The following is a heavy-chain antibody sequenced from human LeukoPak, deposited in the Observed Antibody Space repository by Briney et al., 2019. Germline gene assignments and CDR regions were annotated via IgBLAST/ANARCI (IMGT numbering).Heavy chain of an antibody. J-gene: IGHJ4*02. CDR3: ARGDSSGYYPFDY. CDR1: GGTFSSYA. CDR2: IFPIFGTA. V-gene: IGHV1-69*05. D-gene: IGHD3-22*01. Sequence: ASVKVSCKASGGTFSSYAISWVRQAPGQGLEWMGGIFPIFGTANYAQKLQGRVTITTDESTSTAYMELSSLRSEDTAVYYCARGDSSGYYPFDYWGQGTLVTVSS.